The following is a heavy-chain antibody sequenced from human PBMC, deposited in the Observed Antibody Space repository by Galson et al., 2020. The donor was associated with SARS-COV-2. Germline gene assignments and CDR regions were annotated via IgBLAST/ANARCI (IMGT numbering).Heavy chain of an antibody. D-gene: IGHD2-2*01. CDR3: ARDLLNILYSVVVTTAISAFDI. Sequence: ASVKVSCKASGSTFNNYGLSWVRQAPGQGLEWLGWISAYNGNTNYAEKLQGRVTMTTDTSTSTAYMELRSLRSDDTAVYYCARDLLNILYSVVVTTAISAFDIWGQGTMVTVSS. V-gene: IGHV1-18*01. CDR1: GSTFNNYG. J-gene: IGHJ3*02. CDR2: ISAYNGNT.